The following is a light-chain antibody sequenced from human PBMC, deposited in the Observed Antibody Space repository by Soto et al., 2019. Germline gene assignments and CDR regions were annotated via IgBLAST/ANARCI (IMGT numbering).Light chain of an antibody. CDR1: QSVYSS. J-gene: IGKJ1*01. CDR3: QQYGSSST. V-gene: IGKV3-20*01. Sequence: ETVMTQSPATLSVSTGERATLSCRASQSVYSSLAWYQQKPGQAPRLLIYGASNRATGIPDRFSGSGSGTDFTLTISRLEPEDFAVYYCQQYGSSSTFGQGTKVDIK. CDR2: GAS.